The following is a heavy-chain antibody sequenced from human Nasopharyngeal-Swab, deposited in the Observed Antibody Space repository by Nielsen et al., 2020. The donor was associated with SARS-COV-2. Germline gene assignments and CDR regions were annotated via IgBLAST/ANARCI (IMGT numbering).Heavy chain of an antibody. J-gene: IGHJ4*02. Sequence: GESLKISCAASGFTFSSYAMHWVRQAPGKVLEWVAVISYDGSNKYYADSVKGRFTISRDNSKNTLYLQMNSLRAEDTAVYYCASCRVFRLADYFDYWGQGTLVTVSS. CDR1: GFTFSSYA. CDR2: ISYDGSNK. V-gene: IGHV3-30-3*01. D-gene: IGHD3-9*01. CDR3: ASCRVFRLADYFDY.